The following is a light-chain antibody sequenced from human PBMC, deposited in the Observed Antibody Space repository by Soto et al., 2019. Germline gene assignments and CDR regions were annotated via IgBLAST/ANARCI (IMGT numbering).Light chain of an antibody. CDR1: NIGGKS. CDR3: HVWDSSSDHVV. Sequence: SYVLTQPPSVSVAPGQTASITCGGNNIGGKSVNWYQQKPGQAPVVVVYDDSDRPSGIPERFSGSNSAHTATLTISRVEAGDEADYYCHVWDSSSDHVVFGGGTKLTVL. CDR2: DDS. V-gene: IGLV3-21*02. J-gene: IGLJ2*01.